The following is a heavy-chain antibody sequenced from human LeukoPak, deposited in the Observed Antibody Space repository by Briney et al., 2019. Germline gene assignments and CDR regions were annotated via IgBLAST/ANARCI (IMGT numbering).Heavy chain of an antibody. J-gene: IGHJ4*02. Sequence: SETLSLTCAVYGGSFSDYYWSWILQPPGKGLEWIVYIYYSGSTYYNPSLKSRVTISVDTSKEQFSLKLRSVTAADTAVYYCARTTDLDSSGYYHFDYWGQGTLVTVSS. D-gene: IGHD3-22*01. CDR3: ARTTDLDSSGYYHFDY. CDR2: IYYSGST. CDR1: GGSFSDYY. V-gene: IGHV4-30-4*01.